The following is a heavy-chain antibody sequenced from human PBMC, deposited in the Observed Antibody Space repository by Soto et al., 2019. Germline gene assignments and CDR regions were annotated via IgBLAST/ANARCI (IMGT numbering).Heavy chain of an antibody. J-gene: IGHJ4*02. D-gene: IGHD3-22*01. CDR2: ISYDGSNK. CDR3: ARPPYYYDTSGLAY. V-gene: IGHV3-30-3*01. Sequence: GGSLRLSCAASGFTFSSYAMHWVRQAPGKGLEWVAVISYDGSNKYYADSVKGRFTISRDNAKNSLYLQMNSLRAEDTAVYYCARPPYYYDTSGLAYWGQGTLVTVSS. CDR1: GFTFSSYA.